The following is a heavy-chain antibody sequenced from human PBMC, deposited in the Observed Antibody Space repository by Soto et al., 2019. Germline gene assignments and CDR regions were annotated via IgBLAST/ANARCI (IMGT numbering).Heavy chain of an antibody. CDR1: GYTFTSYD. V-gene: IGHV1-8*01. CDR2: MNPNSGNT. CDR3: ARVPATYYDFWSGSRFPYYFDY. J-gene: IGHJ4*02. Sequence: ASVNVSCKASGYTFTSYDINWVRQATGQGLEWMGWMNPNSGNTGYAQKFQGRVTMTRNTSISTAYMELSSLRSEDTAVYYCARVPATYYDFWSGSRFPYYFDYWGQGTLVTVSS. D-gene: IGHD3-3*01.